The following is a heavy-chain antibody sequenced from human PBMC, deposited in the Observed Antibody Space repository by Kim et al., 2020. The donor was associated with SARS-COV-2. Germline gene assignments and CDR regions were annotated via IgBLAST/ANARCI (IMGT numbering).Heavy chain of an antibody. CDR3: GRLPNVTGWPVDS. D-gene: IGHD6-19*01. CDR1: GGSISSDY. V-gene: IGHV4-59*01. CDR2: IKYSGRT. Sequence: SETLSLTCTVSGGSISSDYWTWIRQPPGKGLEWIWYIKYSGRTNYNPSLGSRVDILVDTSQTHFSLQLSSVTTADTAMYFCGRLPNVTGWPVDSWGQGILVSFSS. J-gene: IGHJ4*02.